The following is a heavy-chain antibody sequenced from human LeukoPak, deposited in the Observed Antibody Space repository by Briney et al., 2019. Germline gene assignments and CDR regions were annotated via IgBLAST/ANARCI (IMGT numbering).Heavy chain of an antibody. J-gene: IGHJ6*03. CDR3: AKNRGYSYGYHYYMDV. CDR1: GFTFDDYA. D-gene: IGHD5-18*01. Sequence: PGRSLRLSCAASGFTFDDYAMHWVRQAPGKGLEWVSGISWNSGSIGYADSVKGRFTISRDNAKNSLYLQMNSLRAEDTAVYYCAKNRGYSYGYHYYMDVWGKGTTVTVSS. CDR2: ISWNSGSI. V-gene: IGHV3-9*01.